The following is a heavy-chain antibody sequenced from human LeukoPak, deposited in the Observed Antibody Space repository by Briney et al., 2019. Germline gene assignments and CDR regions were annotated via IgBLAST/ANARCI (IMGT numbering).Heavy chain of an antibody. CDR2: ISYDGSNK. J-gene: IGHJ5*02. V-gene: IGHV3-30*03. CDR1: GFTFSSHS. CDR3: ARKPHCSGGSCDLA. Sequence: GGSLRLSCAASGFTFSSHSMHWVRQAPGKGLEWVALISYDGSNKYYADSVKGRFTISRDNSKNTLYLQMNSLRAEDTAVYYCARKPHCSGGSCDLAWGQGTLVTVSS. D-gene: IGHD2-15*01.